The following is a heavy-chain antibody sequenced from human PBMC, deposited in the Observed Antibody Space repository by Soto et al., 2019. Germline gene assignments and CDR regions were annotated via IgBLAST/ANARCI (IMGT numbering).Heavy chain of an antibody. CDR2: ISGSGGRT. V-gene: IGHV3-23*01. CDR3: AKDQLTVVRAVMSYFDY. Sequence: GESLKISCAASGFTFDNYAMSWVRQAPGKGLEWVSTISGSGGRTYYADSVKGRFTISRDNSKNTLYLQMNSLRAEDTAVFYCAKDQLTVVRAVMSYFDYWGQGTLVTVSS. J-gene: IGHJ4*02. CDR1: GFTFDNYA. D-gene: IGHD3-10*01.